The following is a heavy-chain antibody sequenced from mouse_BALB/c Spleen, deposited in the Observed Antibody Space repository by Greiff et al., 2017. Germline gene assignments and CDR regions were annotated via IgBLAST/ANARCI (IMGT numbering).Heavy chain of an antibody. Sequence: EVQVVESGGDLVKPGGSLKLSCAASGFTFSSYGMSWVRQTPDKRLEWVATISSGGSYTYYPDSVKGRFTISRDNAKNTLYLQMSSLKSEDTAMYYCAKGYFDVWGAGTTVTVSS. CDR3: AKGYFDV. J-gene: IGHJ1*01. V-gene: IGHV5-6*01. CDR1: GFTFSSYG. CDR2: ISSGGSYT.